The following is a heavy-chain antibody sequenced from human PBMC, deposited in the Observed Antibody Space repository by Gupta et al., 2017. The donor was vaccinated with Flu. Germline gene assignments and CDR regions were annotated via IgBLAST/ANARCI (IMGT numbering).Heavy chain of an antibody. Sequence: EVELLESGGDLIQPGGSLILSCAASGFTFSNYAMSWVRQAPGKGLEWVSIITNSGGTTYYADSVKGRFTISRDNSKNTLYLQMNSLRAEDTAVYYCAKASGSNYVRVYFDLWGQGTLVTVSS. CDR3: AKASGSNYVRVYFDL. CDR1: GFTFSNYA. V-gene: IGHV3-23*01. D-gene: IGHD3-16*01. J-gene: IGHJ4*02. CDR2: ITNSGGTT.